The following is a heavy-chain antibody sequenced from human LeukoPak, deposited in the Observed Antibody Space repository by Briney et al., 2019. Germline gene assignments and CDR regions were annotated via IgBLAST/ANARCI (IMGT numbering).Heavy chain of an antibody. D-gene: IGHD3-9*01. CDR3: ARGNFDWLPRDY. J-gene: IGHJ4*02. V-gene: IGHV4-59*08. Sequence: SETLSLTCTVSGGSISSYYWSWIRQPPGKALEWIGYIYYSGSTNYNPSLKSRVTISVDTSKNQFSLKLSSVTAADTAVYYCARGNFDWLPRDYWGQGTLVTVSS. CDR2: IYYSGST. CDR1: GGSISSYY.